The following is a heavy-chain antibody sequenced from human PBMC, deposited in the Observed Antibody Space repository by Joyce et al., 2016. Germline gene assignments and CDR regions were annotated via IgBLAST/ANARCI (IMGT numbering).Heavy chain of an antibody. J-gene: IGHJ5*02. CDR3: ARDRYYGSGTTNWFDP. CDR2: INHNSGDT. V-gene: IGHV1-2*02. Sequence: QVQLVQSGAEVKKPGASVKVSCKASGYTFTGYYIHWVRQAPGQGLEWMGWINHNSGDTNSAQRFQGRVAMTSDTSISTAYMDLSRLTSDDTAVYYCARDRYYGSGTTNWFDPWGQGTLVTVSS. D-gene: IGHD3-10*01. CDR1: GYTFTGYY.